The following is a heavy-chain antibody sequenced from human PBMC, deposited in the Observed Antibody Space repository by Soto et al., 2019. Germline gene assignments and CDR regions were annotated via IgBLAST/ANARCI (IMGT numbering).Heavy chain of an antibody. J-gene: IGHJ3*02. CDR1: GGSISSYY. CDR2: IYYSGST. Sequence: SETLSLTCTVSGGSISSYYRSWIRQPPGKGLEWIGYIYYSGSTNYNPSLKSRVTISVDTSKNQFSLKLSSVTAADTAVYYCARDLDYDSSVSDAFDIWGQGTMVTVSS. V-gene: IGHV4-59*01. CDR3: ARDLDYDSSVSDAFDI. D-gene: IGHD3-22*01.